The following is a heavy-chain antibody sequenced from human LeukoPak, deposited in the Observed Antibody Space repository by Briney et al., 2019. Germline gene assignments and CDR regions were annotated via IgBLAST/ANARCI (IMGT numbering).Heavy chain of an antibody. CDR2: ISSSSSTI. Sequence: GGSLRLSCAASGFTFSTYSMNWVRQAPGKGLEWVSYISSSSSTIYYADSVKGRFTISRDNSKNTLYLQMNSLRAEDTAVYYCARSRENYYYYGMDVWGQGTTVTVSS. V-gene: IGHV3-48*01. CDR3: ARSRENYYYYGMDV. J-gene: IGHJ6*02. CDR1: GFTFSTYS. D-gene: IGHD3-10*01.